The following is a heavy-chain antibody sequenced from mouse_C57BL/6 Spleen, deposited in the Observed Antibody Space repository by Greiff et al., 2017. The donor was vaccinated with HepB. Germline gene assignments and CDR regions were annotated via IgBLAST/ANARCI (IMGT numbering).Heavy chain of an antibody. V-gene: IGHV1-54*01. J-gene: IGHJ4*01. CDR1: GYAFTNYL. CDR2: INPGSGGT. CDR3: ARWDSNLYAMDY. D-gene: IGHD2-5*01. Sequence: VQLQQSGAELVRPGTSVKVSCKASGYAFTNYLIEWVKQRPGQGLEWIGVINPGSGGTNYNEKFKGKATLTADKSSSTAYMQLSSLTSEDSAVYFCARWDSNLYAMDYLGQGTSVTVSS.